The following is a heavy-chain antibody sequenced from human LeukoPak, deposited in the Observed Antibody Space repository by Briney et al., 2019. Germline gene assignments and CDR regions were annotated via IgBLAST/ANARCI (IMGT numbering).Heavy chain of an antibody. CDR1: GYTFTGYY. CDR3: ARGGEWYYYGSGSYYIGSY. V-gene: IGHV1-2*02. D-gene: IGHD3-10*01. J-gene: IGHJ4*02. CDR2: ISPNSGGT. Sequence: ASVKVSCKASGYTFTGYYMHWVRQAPGQGLEWMGWISPNSGGTNYAQKFQGRVTMTRDTSISTAYMELSRLRSDDTAVYYCARGGEWYYYGSGSYYIGSYWGQGTLVTVSS.